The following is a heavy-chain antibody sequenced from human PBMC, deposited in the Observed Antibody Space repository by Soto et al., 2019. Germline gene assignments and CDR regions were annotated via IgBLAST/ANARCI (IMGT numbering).Heavy chain of an antibody. CDR1: GGSISSGGYS. CDR3: ASQTEYSGSYYQDY. J-gene: IGHJ4*02. CDR2: IYHSGST. V-gene: IGHV4-30-2*01. Sequence: SETLSLTCAVSGGSISSGGYSWSWIRQPPGKGLEWIGYIYHSGSTYYNPSLKSRVTISVDRSKNQFSLKLSSVTAADTAVYYCASQTEYSGSYYQDYWGQGILVTVSS. D-gene: IGHD1-26*01.